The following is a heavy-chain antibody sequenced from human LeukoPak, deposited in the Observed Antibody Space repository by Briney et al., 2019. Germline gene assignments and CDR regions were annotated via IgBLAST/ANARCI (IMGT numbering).Heavy chain of an antibody. CDR2: IIPIFGTA. CDR3: ASGANFHTLSY. V-gene: IGHV1-69*13. CDR1: GGTFSSYA. J-gene: IGHJ4*02. D-gene: IGHD2/OR15-2a*01. Sequence: SMKVSCKASGGTFSSYAISWVRQAPGQGLEWMGGIIPIFGTANYAQKFQGRVTITADESTSTAYMELSSLRSEDTAVYYCASGANFHTLSYWGQGTLVTVSS.